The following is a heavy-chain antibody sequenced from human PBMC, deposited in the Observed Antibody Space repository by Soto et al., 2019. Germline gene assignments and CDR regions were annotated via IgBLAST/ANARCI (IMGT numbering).Heavy chain of an antibody. CDR1: GFTFDDYA. CDR2: ISWNSGSI. V-gene: IGHV3-9*01. Sequence: GGSLRLSCAASGFTFDDYAMHWVRQAPGKGLEWVSGISWNSGSIGYADSVKGRFTISRDNAKNSLYLQMNSLRAEDTALYYCAKDIAPMTTVIVYWGQGTLVTVSS. CDR3: AKDIAPMTTVIVY. D-gene: IGHD4-17*01. J-gene: IGHJ4*02.